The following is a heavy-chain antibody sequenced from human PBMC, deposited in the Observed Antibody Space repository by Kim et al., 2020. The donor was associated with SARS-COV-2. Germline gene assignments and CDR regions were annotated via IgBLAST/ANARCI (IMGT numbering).Heavy chain of an antibody. D-gene: IGHD3-22*01. CDR3: ARSYYYDSSGQYYDPWDYGMDV. V-gene: IGHV1-69*13. CDR2: IIPIFGTA. Sequence: SVKVSCKASGGTFSSYAISWVRQAPGQGLEWMGGIIPIFGTANYAQKLQGRVTNTADESTGTAYMELSSLRSEDTAVYYCARSYYYDSSGQYYDPWDYGMDVWGQGTTVTVSS. J-gene: IGHJ6*02. CDR1: GGTFSSYA.